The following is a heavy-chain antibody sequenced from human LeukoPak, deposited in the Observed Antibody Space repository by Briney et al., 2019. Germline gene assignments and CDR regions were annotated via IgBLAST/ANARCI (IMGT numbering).Heavy chain of an antibody. Sequence: SETLSLTCTVSGGSISSHYWSWIRQPPGKGLEVIGYVYYSGTTNFNPSLKSRVTISVDTSKNQFSLKLYSVPAADTAVYFCARADSANYYDSGRYFNYFYMDVWGRGTTVTVSS. J-gene: IGHJ6*03. CDR3: ARADSANYYDSGRYFNYFYMDV. D-gene: IGHD3-10*01. CDR2: VYYSGTT. CDR1: GGSISSHY. V-gene: IGHV4-59*11.